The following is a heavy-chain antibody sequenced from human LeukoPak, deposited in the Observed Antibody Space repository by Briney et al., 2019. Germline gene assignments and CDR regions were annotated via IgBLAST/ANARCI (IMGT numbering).Heavy chain of an antibody. D-gene: IGHD2-2*01. Sequence: GGSLRLSCAASGFTFSDYYMSWIRQAPGKGLEWVSYISSSGSTIYYADSVKGRFTISRDNAKNSLYLQMNSLRAEDTAVYYCASRYQLRGYNWFDPWGQGTLSPSPQ. CDR2: ISSSGSTI. CDR1: GFTFSDYY. CDR3: ASRYQLRGYNWFDP. J-gene: IGHJ5*02. V-gene: IGHV3-11*01.